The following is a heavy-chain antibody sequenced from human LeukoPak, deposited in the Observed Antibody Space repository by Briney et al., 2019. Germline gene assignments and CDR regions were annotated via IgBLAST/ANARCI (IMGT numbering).Heavy chain of an antibody. D-gene: IGHD3-10*01. V-gene: IGHV3-23*01. CDR2: ISGSGGST. CDR3: AKEVWYYYGSGSYYNEGPADY. Sequence: GGSLRLSCAASGFTFSSYGMSWVRQAPGKGLEWVSAISGSGGSTYYADSVKGRFTISRDNSKNTLYLQMNSLRAEDTAVYYCAKEVWYYYGSGSYYNEGPADYWGQGTLVTVSS. J-gene: IGHJ4*02. CDR1: GFTFSSYG.